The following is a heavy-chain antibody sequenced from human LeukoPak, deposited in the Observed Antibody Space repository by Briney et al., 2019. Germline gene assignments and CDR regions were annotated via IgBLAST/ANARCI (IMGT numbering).Heavy chain of an antibody. CDR2: INWNGGST. CDR3: ARVTRTRYYDFWSGLNYYYYYYMDV. D-gene: IGHD3-3*01. Sequence: GGSLRLSCAASGFTFDDYGMSWVRQAPGKGLEWVSGINWNGGSTGYADSVKGRFTISRDNAKNSLYLQMNSLRAEDTALYYCARVTRTRYYDFWSGLNYYYYYYMDVWGKGTTVTVSS. V-gene: IGHV3-20*04. CDR1: GFTFDDYG. J-gene: IGHJ6*03.